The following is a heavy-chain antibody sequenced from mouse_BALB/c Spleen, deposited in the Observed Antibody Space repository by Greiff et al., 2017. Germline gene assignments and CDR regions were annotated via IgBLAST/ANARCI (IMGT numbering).Heavy chain of an antibody. J-gene: IGHJ2*01. D-gene: IGHD2-4*01. CDR2: ISYSGST. Sequence: EVQLVESGPGLVKPSQSLSLTCTVTGYSITSDYAWNWIRQFPGNKLEWMGYISYSGSTSYNPSLKSRISITRDTSKNQFFLQLNSVTTEDTATYYCARKIYYDSIFDYWGQGTTLTVSS. CDR1: GYSITSDYA. V-gene: IGHV3-2*02. CDR3: ARKIYYDSIFDY.